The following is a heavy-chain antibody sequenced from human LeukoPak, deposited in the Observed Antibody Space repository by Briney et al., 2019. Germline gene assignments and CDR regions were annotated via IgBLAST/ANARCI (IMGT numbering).Heavy chain of an antibody. CDR3: AKHYYDTSGSFYCFDS. CDR2: ISGAGGST. V-gene: IGHV3-23*01. D-gene: IGHD3-22*01. J-gene: IGHJ4*02. Sequence: PGGSLRLSCAASVFTFSSYGMSWGRQAPRKGLESVSGISGAGGSTHYADSVKGRFTISRDNSKNTLYLQMNSLRPEDTAVYYCAKHYYDTSGSFYCFDSWGQGTLVTVSS. CDR1: VFTFSSYG.